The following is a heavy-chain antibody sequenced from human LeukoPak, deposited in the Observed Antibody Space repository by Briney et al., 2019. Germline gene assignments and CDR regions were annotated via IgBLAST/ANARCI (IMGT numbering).Heavy chain of an antibody. CDR1: GFTFSSYE. D-gene: IGHD3-10*01. CDR3: AREGSGSPHYGMDV. J-gene: IGHJ6*02. Sequence: GGSLRLSCAASGFTFSSYEMYWVRQAPGKGLEWVSYISSGGVTIYYADSVKGRFTISRDNAKNSLYLQMNSLRAEDTALYYCAREGSGSPHYGMDVWGQGTTVTVSS. V-gene: IGHV3-48*03. CDR2: ISSGGVTI.